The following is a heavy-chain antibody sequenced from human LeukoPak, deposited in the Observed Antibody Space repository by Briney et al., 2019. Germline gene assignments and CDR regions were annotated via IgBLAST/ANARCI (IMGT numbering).Heavy chain of an antibody. D-gene: IGHD5-12*01. Sequence: GGSLRLSCAASGFTFSSYYMNWVRQAPGKGLEWVSAISGSGGSTYYADSVKGRFTISRDNSKNTLYLQMNSLRAEDTAVYYCAKAVTDYSGYDLNDYWGQGTLVTVSS. J-gene: IGHJ4*02. CDR1: GFTFSSYY. CDR3: AKAVTDYSGYDLNDY. V-gene: IGHV3-23*01. CDR2: ISGSGGST.